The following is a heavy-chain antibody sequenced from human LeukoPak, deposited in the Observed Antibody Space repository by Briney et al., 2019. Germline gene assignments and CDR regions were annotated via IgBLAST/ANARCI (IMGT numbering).Heavy chain of an antibody. CDR1: GFTFSSYS. Sequence: GGSLRLSCAASGFTFSSYSMNWVRQAPGKGLEWVSSISSSSSYIYYADSVKGRFTISRDNAKNSLYLQTNSLRAEDTAVYYCARDTDYYDSSGYYSDAFDIWGQGTMVTVSS. J-gene: IGHJ3*02. V-gene: IGHV3-21*01. CDR2: ISSSSSYI. CDR3: ARDTDYYDSSGYYSDAFDI. D-gene: IGHD3-22*01.